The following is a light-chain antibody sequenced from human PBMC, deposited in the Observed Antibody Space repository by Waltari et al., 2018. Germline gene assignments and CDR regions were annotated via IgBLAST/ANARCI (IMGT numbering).Light chain of an antibody. CDR1: QSVSSN. CDR2: GAS. CDR3: QQYNLWPPYT. Sequence: EIVMTQSPATLSVSPGERATLSCMASQSVSSNLAWYQQKPGQAPRLLIYGASTRATGIPTRFSGSGSGTEFTLTISSLQSEDFAVYYCQQYNLWPPYTFGQGTKLEIK. J-gene: IGKJ2*01. V-gene: IGKV3-15*01.